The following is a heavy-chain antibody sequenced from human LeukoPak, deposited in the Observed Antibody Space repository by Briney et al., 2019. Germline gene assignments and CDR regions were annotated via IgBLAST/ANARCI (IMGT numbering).Heavy chain of an antibody. V-gene: IGHV4-30-4*01. Sequence: SETLSLTCTVSGGSISSGDYYWSWIRQPPGKGLEWIGYIYYSGSTYYNPSLKSRVTISVDTSKNQFSLKLSSVTAADTAVYYCAGTPIVVVPAAIPGWFGPWGQGTLVTVSS. CDR1: GGSISSGDYY. CDR2: IYYSGST. J-gene: IGHJ5*02. CDR3: AGTPIVVVPAAIPGWFGP. D-gene: IGHD2-2*01.